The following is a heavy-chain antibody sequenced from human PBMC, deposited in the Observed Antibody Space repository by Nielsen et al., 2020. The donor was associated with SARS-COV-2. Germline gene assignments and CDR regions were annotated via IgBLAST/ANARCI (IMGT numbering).Heavy chain of an antibody. Sequence: WIRQPPGKGLEWIGNIYYSGSTYYNPSLKSRVTISVDTSKNQFSLKLSSVTAADTAVYYCAREGSITIFGVVIIGRFDPWGQGTLVTVSS. D-gene: IGHD3-3*01. J-gene: IGHJ5*02. CDR3: AREGSITIFGVVIIGRFDP. CDR2: IYYSGST. V-gene: IGHV4-39*07.